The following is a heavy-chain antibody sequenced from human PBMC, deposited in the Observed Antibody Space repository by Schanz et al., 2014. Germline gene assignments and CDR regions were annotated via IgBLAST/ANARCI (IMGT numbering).Heavy chain of an antibody. V-gene: IGHV1-69*02. CDR2: IIPILGIA. D-gene: IGHD3-22*01. J-gene: IGHJ4*02. CDR1: GGTFSSYS. CDR3: ARSNYYDNSDYYNSFDY. Sequence: QVQLVQSGAEVKKPGSSVKVSCKASGGTFSSYSISWVRQAPGQGLEWMGRIIPILGIANYAQKFQGRVTNTADKSPSTAYMDLSSLRPEDTAVYHCARSNYYDNSDYYNSFDYWGQGTLVTVSS.